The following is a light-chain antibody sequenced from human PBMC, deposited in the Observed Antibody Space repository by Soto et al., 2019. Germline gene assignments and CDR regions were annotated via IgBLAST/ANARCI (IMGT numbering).Light chain of an antibody. V-gene: IGKV1-27*01. CDR2: AAS. CDR1: QDINNY. CDR3: QKYNNGPPAT. J-gene: IGKJ3*01. Sequence: DIQMTQSPSSLSASVGDRGTITCRASQDINNYLAWYQQKPGKAPKLLIYAASTLQSGVPSRFSGGGSGTDFTLTISSLQPEDVATYYCQKYNNGPPATFGPGTKVGV.